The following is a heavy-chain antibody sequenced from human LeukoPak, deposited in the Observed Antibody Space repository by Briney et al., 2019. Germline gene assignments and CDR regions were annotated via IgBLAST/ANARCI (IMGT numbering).Heavy chain of an antibody. CDR1: GYTFTNYG. V-gene: IGHV1-18*01. J-gene: IGHJ2*01. Sequence: ASVKVSRKASGYTFTNYGINWVRQSPGQGLEWMGWVSGYNGDTKYAQKFQGRVTMTRDTSISTAYMELSRLRSDDTAVYYCARQAGYCSSTSCSRYWYFDLWGRGTLVTVSS. CDR3: ARQAGYCSSTSCSRYWYFDL. CDR2: VSGYNGDT. D-gene: IGHD2-2*01.